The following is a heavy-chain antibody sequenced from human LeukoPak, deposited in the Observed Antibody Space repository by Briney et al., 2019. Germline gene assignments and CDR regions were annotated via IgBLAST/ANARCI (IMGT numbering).Heavy chain of an antibody. CDR3: ARFYGSGTYEAFDI. V-gene: IGHV3-48*03. CDR2: ISGSGSTK. Sequence: PGGSLRLSCVASRFIFSNYDVNWVRQAPGKGLEWLAYISGSGSTKYYADSVKGRFTISRDNAKNSLYLYMNRLRAGDTAVYYCARFYGSGTYEAFDIWGQGTWVTVSS. CDR1: RFIFSNYD. J-gene: IGHJ3*02. D-gene: IGHD3-10*01.